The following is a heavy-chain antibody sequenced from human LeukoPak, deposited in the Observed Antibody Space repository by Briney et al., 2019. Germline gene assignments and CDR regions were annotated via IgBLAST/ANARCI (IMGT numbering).Heavy chain of an antibody. Sequence: SQTLSLTCIVSGDSISSYYWTWIRQPPGKGLEWIGYIYSSGTTNYNPSLKSRVSISQDTSTNRFSLKLSSVTVAATATYYCVRGGVEWSPYMAGAFDMWGQGTSVTVSS. J-gene: IGHJ3*02. CDR3: VRGGVEWSPYMAGAFDM. CDR1: GDSISSYY. V-gene: IGHV4-59*01. D-gene: IGHD3-3*01. CDR2: IYSSGTT.